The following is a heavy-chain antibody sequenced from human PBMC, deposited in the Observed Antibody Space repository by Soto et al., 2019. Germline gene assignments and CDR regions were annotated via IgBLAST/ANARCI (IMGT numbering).Heavy chain of an antibody. J-gene: IGHJ6*02. Sequence: SVKVSFKGSCCTFTSYGISWVRQAPGQGLEWMGWISAYNGNTNYAQNLQGRVTMTTDTSTSTAYMELRSLRSDDTAVYYCARDIVVVPAAINYYYYYGMDVWGQGTTVTVSS. D-gene: IGHD2-2*02. CDR2: ISAYNGNT. CDR1: CCTFTSYG. CDR3: ARDIVVVPAAINYYYYYGMDV. V-gene: IGHV1-18*04.